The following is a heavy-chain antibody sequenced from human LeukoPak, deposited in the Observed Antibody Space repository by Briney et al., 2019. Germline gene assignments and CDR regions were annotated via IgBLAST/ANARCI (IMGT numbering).Heavy chain of an antibody. D-gene: IGHD3-9*01. CDR2: ISGSGGST. V-gene: IGHV3-23*01. CDR1: GFTFSSYG. J-gene: IGHJ6*03. Sequence: GGSLRLSCAASGFTFSSYGMSWVRQAPGKGLEWVSAISGSGGSTYYADSVKGRFTISRDNSKNTLYLQMNSLRAEDTAVYYCARIGVRYFDWIMDVWGKGTTVTISS. CDR3: ARIGVRYFDWIMDV.